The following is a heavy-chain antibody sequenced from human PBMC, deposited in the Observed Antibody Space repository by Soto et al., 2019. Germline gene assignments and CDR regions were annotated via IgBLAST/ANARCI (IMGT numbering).Heavy chain of an antibody. CDR3: ARVGGSYYSVVDL. J-gene: IGHJ4*02. Sequence: PSKTLSLTCTVSGGSVSSGSYYWSWIRQPPGKGLEWIGYIYYSGSTNYNPSLKSRVTISVDTSKNQFSLKLSSVTAADTAVYYCARVGGSYYSVVDLWGQGTLVTVSS. D-gene: IGHD1-26*01. CDR1: GGSVSSGSYY. V-gene: IGHV4-61*01. CDR2: IYYSGST.